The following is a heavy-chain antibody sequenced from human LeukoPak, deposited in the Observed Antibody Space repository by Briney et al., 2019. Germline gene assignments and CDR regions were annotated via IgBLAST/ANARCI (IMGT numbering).Heavy chain of an antibody. CDR3: ARNSGSYSGYYGMDV. D-gene: IGHD1-26*01. CDR2: INSDGSST. Sequence: GGSLRLSCAASGFTFSSYWMHWVRQAPGKGLVWVSRINSDGSSTSYADSVKGRFTISRDHAKNTLYLQMNSLRAEDTAVYYCARNSGSYSGYYGMDVWGQGTTVTVSS. V-gene: IGHV3-74*01. J-gene: IGHJ6*02. CDR1: GFTFSSYW.